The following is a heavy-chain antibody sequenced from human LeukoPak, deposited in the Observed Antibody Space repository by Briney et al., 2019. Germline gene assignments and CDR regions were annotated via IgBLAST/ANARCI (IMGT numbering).Heavy chain of an antibody. D-gene: IGHD4-17*01. CDR2: ITSSGSIT. J-gene: IGHJ4*02. V-gene: IGHV3-11*01. Sequence: PGGSLRLSCTASGFTFSDHYMSWFRLSPGKGLEWLSYITSSGSITDYADSVKGRFTISRDNAKNTMFLQMNSLRPEDTAVYYCATDPDYGDPEWGQGTLVTVSS. CDR1: GFTFSDHY. CDR3: ATDPDYGDPE.